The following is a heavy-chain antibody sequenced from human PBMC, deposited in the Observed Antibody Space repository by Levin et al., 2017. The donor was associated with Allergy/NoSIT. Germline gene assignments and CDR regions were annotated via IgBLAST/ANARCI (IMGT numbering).Heavy chain of an antibody. D-gene: IGHD7-27*01. V-gene: IGHV2-5*02. J-gene: IGHJ4*02. CDR3: AHRHSTGEFGH. Sequence: GSGPTLVKPTQTLTLTCTFSGFSLSTTGVGVGWIRQPPGKALEWLALIYWDDDKRYSPSLRNRLTIIKDTSENQVVLTVTNMGPFDTATYYCAHRHSTGEFGHWGQGTLVAVSS. CDR1: GFSLSTTGVG. CDR2: IYWDDDK.